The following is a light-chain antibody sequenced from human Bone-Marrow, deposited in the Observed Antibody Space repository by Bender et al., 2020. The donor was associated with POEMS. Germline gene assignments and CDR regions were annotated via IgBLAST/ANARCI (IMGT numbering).Light chain of an antibody. V-gene: IGLV2-14*03. Sequence: QSALTQPASVSGSPGQSTTISCTGSRSDVGGYNYVSWYQQNPGKAPKLLIYDVTNRPSGVSNRFSGSKSVNTASLTISGLQAEDEADYYCCSYAGTSWVFGGGTKLTVL. CDR1: RSDVGGYNY. J-gene: IGLJ3*02. CDR2: DVT. CDR3: CSYAGTSWV.